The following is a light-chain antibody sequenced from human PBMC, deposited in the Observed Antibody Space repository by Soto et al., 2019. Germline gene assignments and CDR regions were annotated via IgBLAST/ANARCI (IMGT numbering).Light chain of an antibody. Sequence: DVVMTQTPLSLSVAPGQPASISCKSSQSLLHITGETFLFWYLQKPGQSPQLLIYEVSTRVSGVQDRFSGSGSGTDFTLEISRVENDDVGIYYCMQSTQLPPTVGQGKRLEIK. CDR1: QSLLHITGETF. CDR2: EVS. J-gene: IGKJ5*01. V-gene: IGKV2D-29*02. CDR3: MQSTQLPPT.